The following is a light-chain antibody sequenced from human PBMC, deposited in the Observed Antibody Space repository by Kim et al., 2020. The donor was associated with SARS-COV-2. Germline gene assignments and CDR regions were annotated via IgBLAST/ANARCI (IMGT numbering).Light chain of an antibody. J-gene: IGLJ2*01. Sequence: GCPGQTASITCAGDKLGDKYACWYQQKPGQSPVLVIYQESKRPSGIPERFSGSNSGNTATLTISGTQAMDEADYYCQAWDSSTAVFGGGTQLTVL. CDR1: KLGDKY. CDR3: QAWDSSTAV. V-gene: IGLV3-1*01. CDR2: QES.